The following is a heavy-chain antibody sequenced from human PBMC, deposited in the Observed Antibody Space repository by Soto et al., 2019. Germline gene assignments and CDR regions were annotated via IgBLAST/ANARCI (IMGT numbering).Heavy chain of an antibody. CDR2: FYSSGSI. D-gene: IGHD6-19*01. CDR3: ARMYSSGSGWFHP. CDR1: GYFIGAGGYY. J-gene: IGHJ5*02. Sequence: TLSLTCFVSGYFIGAGGYYWSWIRHHPGKGLEWIGSFYSSGSIIYNPSLRSRVSITGDMSTNQFSMSLTSVTAADTARYYCARMYSSGSGWFHPWGQGTLVTVSS. V-gene: IGHV4-31*03.